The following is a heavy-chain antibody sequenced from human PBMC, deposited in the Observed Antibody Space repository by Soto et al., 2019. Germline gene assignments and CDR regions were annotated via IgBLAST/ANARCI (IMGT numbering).Heavy chain of an antibody. V-gene: IGHV4-31*03. Sequence: RSLTCTVSGGSISSGGYYWSWIRQHPGKGLEWIGYIYYSGSTYYNPSLKSRVTISVDTSKNQFSLKLSSVTAADTAVYYCARDCSDYDILTGYSEVVNWFDPWGQGTLVTVSS. CDR3: ARDCSDYDILTGYSEVVNWFDP. J-gene: IGHJ5*02. CDR1: GGSISSGGYY. CDR2: IYYSGST. D-gene: IGHD3-9*01.